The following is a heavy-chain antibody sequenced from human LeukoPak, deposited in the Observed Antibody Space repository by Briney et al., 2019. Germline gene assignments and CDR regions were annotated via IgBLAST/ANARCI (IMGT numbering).Heavy chain of an antibody. Sequence: GGSLRLSCAASGFTFSDYYMSWIRQAPGKGLEWVSYISSSGSTIYYADSVKGRFTISRDNAKNSLYLQMNSLRAEDTAVYYCARHCDYGDYVFASDWFDPWGQGTLVTVSS. CDR2: ISSSGSTI. V-gene: IGHV3-11*01. CDR1: GFTFSDYY. CDR3: ARHCDYGDYVFASDWFDP. J-gene: IGHJ5*02. D-gene: IGHD4-17*01.